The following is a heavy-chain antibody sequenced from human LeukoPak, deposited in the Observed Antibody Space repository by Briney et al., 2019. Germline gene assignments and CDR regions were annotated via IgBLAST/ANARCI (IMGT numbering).Heavy chain of an antibody. CDR2: INPSDGAT. V-gene: IGHV1-46*01. CDR1: GYTFTMYY. Sequence: GASVKVSFKASGYTFTMYYIHWVRQAPGQGLEWMGMINPSDGATTYAQRFQGRLTMTKDMSTTTVYMDLRSLRSEDTGGDFCEREQRGGLIVNVGGLFASYYTYYYMDVWGRGTTVTVSS. D-gene: IGHD3-10*01. J-gene: IGHJ6*03. CDR3: EREQRGGLIVNVGGLFASYYTYYYMDV.